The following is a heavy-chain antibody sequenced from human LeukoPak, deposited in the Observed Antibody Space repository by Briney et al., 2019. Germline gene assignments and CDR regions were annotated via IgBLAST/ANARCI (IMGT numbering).Heavy chain of an antibody. CDR3: ARHGGRYNWSPSD. J-gene: IGHJ4*02. CDR2: IIYSGTT. V-gene: IGHV4-39*01. CDR1: GDSISTSTYNTTYY. Sequence: ASETLSLTCTVSGDSISTSTYNTTYYWGWIRQPPGKGLVWIGSIIYSGTTHYNASLKSRVTISVDTSKNQFSLRLSSVTAADTAVYFCARHGGRYNWSPSDWGQGTLVTVSS. D-gene: IGHD1-20*01.